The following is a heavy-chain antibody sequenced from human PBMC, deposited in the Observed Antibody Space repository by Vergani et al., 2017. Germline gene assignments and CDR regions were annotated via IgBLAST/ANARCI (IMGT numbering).Heavy chain of an antibody. CDR1: SHTFQTYG. V-gene: IGHV1-18*01. Sequence: QVQLVQSGAELKKPGASVSVSCKGSSHTFQTYGISWVRQAPGKGLELMAWIRPYTGHTIYAQKFQDRVTMTADTSTNTAYMELRSLRSDDTAVYFCARVAPSNSEVTPSAFDVWGQGTMDTVSS. J-gene: IGHJ3*01. CDR3: ARVAPSNSEVTPSAFDV. D-gene: IGHD1-1*01. CDR2: IRPYTGHT.